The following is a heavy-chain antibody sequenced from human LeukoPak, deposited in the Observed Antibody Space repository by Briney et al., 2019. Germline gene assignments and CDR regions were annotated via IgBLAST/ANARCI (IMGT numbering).Heavy chain of an antibody. V-gene: IGHV3-13*01. D-gene: IGHD1-1*01. J-gene: IGHJ6*03. Sequence: GGSLRLSCAASGFTFNSFDMHWVRQPPGQGLEWVSPIWAAIDTYYPGSVEGRFALSRGNVKNSLYLQMNSLTAGDTAVYYCARGPPRGKYYYMDVWGKGTTVTVSS. CDR1: GFTFNSFD. CDR2: IWAAIDT. CDR3: ARGPPRGKYYYMDV.